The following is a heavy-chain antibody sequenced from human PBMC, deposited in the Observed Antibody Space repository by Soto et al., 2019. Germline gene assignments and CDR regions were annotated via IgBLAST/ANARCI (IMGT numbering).Heavy chain of an antibody. CDR3: ARTYYYDSSGYYPPGYFDY. J-gene: IGHJ4*02. CDR2: IYYSGST. Sequence: SETLSLTCTVSGGSISSGNYYWSWIRQHPGKGLEWIGYIYYSGSTSYNPSLKSRVTISVDTSKNHFSLKLSSVTAADTAVYYCARTYYYDSSGYYPPGYFDYWGQGTLVTVSS. CDR1: GGSISSGNYY. V-gene: IGHV4-30-4*08. D-gene: IGHD3-22*01.